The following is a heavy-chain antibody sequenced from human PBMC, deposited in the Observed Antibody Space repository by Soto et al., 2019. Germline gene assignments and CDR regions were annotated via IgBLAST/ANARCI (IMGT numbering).Heavy chain of an antibody. V-gene: IGHV1-18*01. J-gene: IGHJ4*02. CDR2: ISAYNGNT. CDR1: GYTFTSYG. CDR3: ARDSPPVDY. Sequence: QVQLVQSGAEVKKPGASVKVSCKASGYTFTSYGISWVRQAPGQGLEWMGWISAYNGNTNYAQKLQGRVTMTTDTATRKAYMEMSSLRSDDTAVYSCARDSPPVDYWGQGPLVTDSS.